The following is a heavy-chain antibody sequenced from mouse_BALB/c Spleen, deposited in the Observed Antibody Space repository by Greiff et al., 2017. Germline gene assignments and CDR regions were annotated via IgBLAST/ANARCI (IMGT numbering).Heavy chain of an antibody. CDR2: ISSGGST. CDR1: GFTFSSYA. V-gene: IGHV5-6-5*01. D-gene: IGHD2-1*01. CDR3: ARGDGKDFDY. J-gene: IGHJ2*01. Sequence: EVKLVESGGGLVKPGGSLKLSCAASGFTFSSYAMSWVRQTPEKRLEWVASISSGGSTYYLDSVKGRFTISRDNARNILYLQMSSLRSEDTAMYYCARGDGKDFDYWGQGTTLTVSS.